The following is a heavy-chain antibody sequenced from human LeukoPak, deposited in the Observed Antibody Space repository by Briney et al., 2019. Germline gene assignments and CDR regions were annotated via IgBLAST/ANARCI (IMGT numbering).Heavy chain of an antibody. CDR2: INHSGST. CDR1: GGSFSGYY. Sequence: SETLSLTCAVHGGSFSGYYWSWIRQPPGKGLEWIGEINHSGSTNYNPSLKSRVTISVDTSKNQFSLKLSSVTAADTAVYYCARVVGLLALVWFDPWGQGTLVTVSS. J-gene: IGHJ5*02. CDR3: ARVVGLLALVWFDP. V-gene: IGHV4-34*01. D-gene: IGHD1-7*01.